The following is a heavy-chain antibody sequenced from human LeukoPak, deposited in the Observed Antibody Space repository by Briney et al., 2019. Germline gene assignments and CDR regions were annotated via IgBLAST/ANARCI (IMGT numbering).Heavy chain of an antibody. CDR2: IYYSGST. Sequence: SETLSLTCTVSGGSIRSSNYWGWIRQHPGKGLEWIWYIYYSGSTYYNPSLKSRVTISVDTSKNQFSLKLSSVTAADTAVYYCARVNGVGGYILYWGQGTLVTVSS. V-gene: IGHV4-31*03. D-gene: IGHD2-8*01. CDR1: GGSIRSSNY. J-gene: IGHJ4*02. CDR3: ARVNGVGGYILY.